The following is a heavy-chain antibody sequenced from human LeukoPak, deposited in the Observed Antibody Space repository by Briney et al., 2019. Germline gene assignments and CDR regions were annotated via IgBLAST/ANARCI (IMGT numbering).Heavy chain of an antibody. D-gene: IGHD3-10*01. Sequence: SETLSLTCAVYGGSFSGYYWSWIRQPPGKGLEWIGEINHSGSTNYNPSLKSRVTISVDTSKNQFSLKLSSVTAADTAVYYCARASMVRGVIIYYFDYWGQGILVTVSS. CDR2: INHSGST. J-gene: IGHJ4*02. CDR3: ARASMVRGVIIYYFDY. V-gene: IGHV4-34*01. CDR1: GGSFSGYY.